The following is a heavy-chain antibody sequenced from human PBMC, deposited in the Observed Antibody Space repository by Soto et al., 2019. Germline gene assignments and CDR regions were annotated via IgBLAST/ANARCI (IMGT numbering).Heavy chain of an antibody. CDR1: GFTFSNYG. CDR3: AKDRGNSLYHWFDP. Sequence: EVQLLESGGGLVQPGGSLRLSCAASGFTFSNYGMSWVRQAPGKGLEWVSVISDGGGSTFYADSVKGRFTISRDNSKNTLYLQMNGLRADDTAVYYCAKDRGNSLYHWFDPWGQGTLVTVSS. V-gene: IGHV3-23*01. J-gene: IGHJ5*02. D-gene: IGHD6-13*01. CDR2: ISDGGGST.